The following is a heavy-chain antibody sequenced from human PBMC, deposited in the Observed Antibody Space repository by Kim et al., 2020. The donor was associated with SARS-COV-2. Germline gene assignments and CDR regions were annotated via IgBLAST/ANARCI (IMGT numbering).Heavy chain of an antibody. CDR1: GFTFSSYA. CDR2: ISYDGSNK. V-gene: IGHV3-30*04. CDR3: ARGSGTIFGVVITVDAFDI. J-gene: IGHJ3*02. Sequence: GGSLRLSCAASGFTFSSYAMHWVRQAPCKGLEWVAVISYDGSNKYYADSVKGRFTISRDNSKNTLYLQMNSLRAEDTAVYYCARGSGTIFGVVITVDAFDIWGQGTMVTVSS. D-gene: IGHD3-3*01.